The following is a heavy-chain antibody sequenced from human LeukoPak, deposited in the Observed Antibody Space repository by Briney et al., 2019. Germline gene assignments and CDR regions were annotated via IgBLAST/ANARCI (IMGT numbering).Heavy chain of an antibody. Sequence: ASVKVSCKASGYTFTGYYVHWVRQAPGQGLEWMGWINPSSGGTNYAQKFQGRVTMTGDTSIRTAYMELSRLSSDDTAVYFCAGRPDTSMVAIFDYWGQGTLVTISS. CDR2: INPSSGGT. V-gene: IGHV1-2*02. CDR3: AGRPDTSMVAIFDY. CDR1: GYTFTGYY. D-gene: IGHD5-18*01. J-gene: IGHJ4*02.